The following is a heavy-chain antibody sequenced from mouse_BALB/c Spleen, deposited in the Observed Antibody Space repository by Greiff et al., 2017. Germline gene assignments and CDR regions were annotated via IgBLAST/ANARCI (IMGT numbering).Heavy chain of an antibody. Sequence: LVESGAELARPGASVKMSCKASGYTFTSYTMHWVKQRPGQGLEWIGYINPSSGYTNYNQKFKDKATLTADKSSSTAYMQLSSLTSEDSAVYYCARNNYDAMDYWGQGTSVTVAS. J-gene: IGHJ4*01. CDR2: INPSSGYT. CDR3: ARNNYDAMDY. CDR1: GYTFTSYT. V-gene: IGHV1-4*01. D-gene: IGHD1-3*01.